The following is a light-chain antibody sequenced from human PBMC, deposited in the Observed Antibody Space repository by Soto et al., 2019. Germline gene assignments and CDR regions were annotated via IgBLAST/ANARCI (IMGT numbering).Light chain of an antibody. CDR3: QQHNNWPPWT. V-gene: IGKV3-15*01. CDR1: QGVGSN. Sequence: EIVLTQSPATLSLSPGERATLSCRASQGVGSNLAWYQQKPGQAPRLLIYGASTRATGIPGRFSGSGSGTEFTLTISSLQSEDFAVYYCQQHNNWPPWTFGQGTKVDIK. CDR2: GAS. J-gene: IGKJ1*01.